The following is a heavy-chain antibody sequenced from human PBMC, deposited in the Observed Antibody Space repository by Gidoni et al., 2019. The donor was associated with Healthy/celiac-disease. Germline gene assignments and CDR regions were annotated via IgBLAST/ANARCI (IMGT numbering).Heavy chain of an antibody. CDR1: VGSISSSSYY. V-gene: IGHV4-39*01. CDR2: IYYRWST. D-gene: IGHD5-12*01. CDR3: ARSSGRGWFDP. J-gene: IGHJ5*02. Sequence: QLQLQASGPGLLKPSEPLSLTCTVPVGSISSSSYYWGWIRQPPGKGLGWIGSIYYRWSTYYNPSLKGRVTISVDTSKNQFSLKLSSVTAADTAVYYCARSSGRGWFDPWGQGTLVTVSS.